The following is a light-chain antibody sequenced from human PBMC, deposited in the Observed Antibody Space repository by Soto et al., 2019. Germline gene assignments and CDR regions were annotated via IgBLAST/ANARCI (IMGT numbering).Light chain of an antibody. Sequence: QSALTQPASVSGSPGQSITISCTGTNSDIESYDSVSWYQVLPGAAPRLLIYEVKSRPSGISTRFSGSKSGNTASLTISGLQAADEAEYYCISYSNSYTLLFGGGTKLTVL. CDR3: ISYSNSYTLL. J-gene: IGLJ2*01. CDR1: NSDIESYDS. CDR2: EVK. V-gene: IGLV2-14*01.